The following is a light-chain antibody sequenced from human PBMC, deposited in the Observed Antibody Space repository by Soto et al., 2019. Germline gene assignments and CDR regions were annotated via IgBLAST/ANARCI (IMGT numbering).Light chain of an antibody. CDR1: SSDVGSYNL. V-gene: IGLV2-23*02. CDR3: CSYAGSSTSPYV. CDR2: EVS. Sequence: QAALTQPASVCGSPGQSITISCTGTSSDVGSYNLVSWYQQHPGKAPKLMIYEVSKRPSGVSNRFSGSKSGNTASLTISGLQAEDEADYYCCSYAGSSTSPYVFGTGTKVTVL. J-gene: IGLJ1*01.